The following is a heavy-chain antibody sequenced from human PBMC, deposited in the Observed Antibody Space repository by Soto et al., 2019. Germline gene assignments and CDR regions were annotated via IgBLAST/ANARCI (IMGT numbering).Heavy chain of an antibody. V-gene: IGHV3-23*01. CDR2: ISGAGDSS. Sequence: EVQLLESGGGLVQPGGSLRLSCAASGFTFGSYAMSWVRQAPGKGLEGVSLISGAGDSSEYANSVKGRFTISRDYSKTTVFLQMNSLRAEDTAVYFCAKDNGNYGSGSFSHWGQGTLVTVSS. D-gene: IGHD3-10*01. CDR1: GFTFGSYA. J-gene: IGHJ4*02. CDR3: AKDNGNYGSGSFSH.